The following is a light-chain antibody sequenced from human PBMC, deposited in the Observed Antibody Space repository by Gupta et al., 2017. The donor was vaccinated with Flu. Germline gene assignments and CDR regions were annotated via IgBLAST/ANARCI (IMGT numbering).Light chain of an antibody. Sequence: QSVVTQPPSASGTPGQRVTISCSGRGSNIGSNTVNWYQHFPGTAPKLLIYRNDQRPSGVPARFSGSKSGTSASLAVSGLQSDDEADYYCSTWDDNLNGYVFGTGTKVTVL. V-gene: IGLV1-44*01. CDR2: RND. CDR1: GSNIGSNT. J-gene: IGLJ1*01. CDR3: STWDDNLNGYV.